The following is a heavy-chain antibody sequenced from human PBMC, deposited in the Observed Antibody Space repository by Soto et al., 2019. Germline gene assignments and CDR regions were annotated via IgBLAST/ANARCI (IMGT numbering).Heavy chain of an antibody. CDR2: INPSGGYT. Sequence: QVQLVQSGAEVKKPGASVKVSCRASGYTFTSYYMNWVRQAPGQGLEWLGIINPSGGYTTYAQRFLRRVTTTTATSTRPVHMALGSLTSEVTAVYYCATARPIVVVTAPYDHWPQATLVTLSS. J-gene: IGHJ4*02. CDR1: GYTFTSYY. D-gene: IGHD2-21*02. V-gene: IGHV1-46*03. CDR3: ATARPIVVVTAPYDH.